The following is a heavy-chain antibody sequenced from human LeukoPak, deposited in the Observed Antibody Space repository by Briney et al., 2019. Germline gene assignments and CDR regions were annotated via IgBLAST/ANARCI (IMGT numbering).Heavy chain of an antibody. J-gene: IGHJ5*02. CDR2: INSDGSST. CDR1: GFTLSVYW. Sequence: GGSLRPSCAASGFTLSVYWMHWVRQVPGKGLVWVSRINSDGSSTTYADSVRGRFTISRDNAKNTLYLQMNSLRGEDTAVYYCARGVAVAGTFSWFDPWGQGTLVTVSS. D-gene: IGHD6-19*01. CDR3: ARGVAVAGTFSWFDP. V-gene: IGHV3-74*03.